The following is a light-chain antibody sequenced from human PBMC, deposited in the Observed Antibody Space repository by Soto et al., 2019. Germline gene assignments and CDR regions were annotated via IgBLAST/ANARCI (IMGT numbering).Light chain of an antibody. CDR2: WTS. CDR1: QNILYSSNNKNY. V-gene: IGKV4-1*01. Sequence: DIVMTQSPDSLAVSLGERATISCKSSQNILYSSNNKNYLAWYQKKPGQPPKLLIYWTSTRGSGVPDRFSGSGSGTDFSLTISRLEPEDSAFYYCQQYGSSATFGGGTKVE. CDR3: QQYGSSAT. J-gene: IGKJ4*01.